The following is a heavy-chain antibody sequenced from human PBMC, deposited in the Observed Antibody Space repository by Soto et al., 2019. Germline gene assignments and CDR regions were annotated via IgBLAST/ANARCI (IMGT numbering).Heavy chain of an antibody. Sequence: DVQLLESGGGMVQPGGSLRLSCVASGFTLSSYFMTWVRQAPGKGLEWVSAISNSGGSTYYADSVKGRFTISRDNSHNTLYLQMNNVRAEDTARYYCAKDLEKWLVQLGGLDTWGQGAQVTVSS. CDR3: AKDLEKWLVQLGGLDT. V-gene: IGHV3-23*01. D-gene: IGHD6-19*01. J-gene: IGHJ5*02. CDR2: ISNSGGST. CDR1: GFTLSSYF.